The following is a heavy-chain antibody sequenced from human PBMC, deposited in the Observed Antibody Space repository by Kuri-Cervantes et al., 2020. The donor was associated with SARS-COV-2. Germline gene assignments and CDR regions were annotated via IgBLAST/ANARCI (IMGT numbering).Heavy chain of an antibody. J-gene: IGHJ5*02. CDR2: IYTSRIT. Sequence: LRLSCTVSGGSISSCSYNWSWNRQPTGKGLGWIGRIYTSRITNYNPSLKSRVTIGVNTSKNQFSQKLSSVTAADTAVYYCARVSGPAARTSWFDPWGQGTLVTVSS. CDR1: GGSISSCSYN. CDR3: ARVSGPAARTSWFDP. D-gene: IGHD2-2*01. V-gene: IGHV4-61*02.